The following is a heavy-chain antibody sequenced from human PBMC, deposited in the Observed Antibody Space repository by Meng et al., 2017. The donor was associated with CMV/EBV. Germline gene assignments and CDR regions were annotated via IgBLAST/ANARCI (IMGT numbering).Heavy chain of an antibody. CDR1: GFTLSSYA. J-gene: IGHJ4*02. D-gene: IGHD1-26*01. CDR2: IYSGGSST. CDR3: AKDRGSYYDY. Sequence: GESLKISCAASGFTLSSYAMSWVRQAPGKGLEWVSVIYSGGSSTYYADSMKGRFTISRDNSKNTLYLQMNSLRAEDTAVYYCAKDRGSYYDYWGQGTLVTVSS. V-gene: IGHV3-23*03.